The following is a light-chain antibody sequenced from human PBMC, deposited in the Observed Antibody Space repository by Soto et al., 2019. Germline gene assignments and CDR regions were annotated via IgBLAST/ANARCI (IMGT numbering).Light chain of an antibody. V-gene: IGLV2-14*02. CDR1: SGYVGTYSL. Sequence: QSALAQPASVSGSPGQSVTISCTGASGYVGTYSLVSWYQQQPGKAPKLMISEVSNRPSGISNRFSGSKSGNTASLIISGLQAEDEADYYCCSFTSSTTYVFGTGTKLTVL. CDR3: CSFTSSTTYV. J-gene: IGLJ1*01. CDR2: EVS.